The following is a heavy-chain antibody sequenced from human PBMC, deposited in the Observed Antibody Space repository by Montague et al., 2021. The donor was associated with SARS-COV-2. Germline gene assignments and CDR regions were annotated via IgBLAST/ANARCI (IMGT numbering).Heavy chain of an antibody. CDR2: ISSSGSTI. CDR3: AREGRIAILVVVITHAFDI. Sequence: SLRLSCAASGFTFSSYEMNWVRQAPGKGLEWVSYISSSGSTIYYADSVKGRFTISRDNAKNSLYLQMNSLRAEDTAVYYCAREGRIAILVVVITHAFDIWGQGTMVTVSS. V-gene: IGHV3-48*03. D-gene: IGHD3-22*01. J-gene: IGHJ3*02. CDR1: GFTFSSYE.